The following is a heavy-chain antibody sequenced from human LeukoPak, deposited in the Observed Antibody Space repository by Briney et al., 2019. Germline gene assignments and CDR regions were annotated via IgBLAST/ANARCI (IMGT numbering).Heavy chain of an antibody. Sequence: PGGSLRLSCAASGFTFSSYGMHWVRQAPGKGLEWVAVIWYDGSNKYYADSVKGRFTISRDNSKNTLYMQMNSLRAEDTAVYYCAKGGLKSTVTKHLFDYWGQGTLVTVSS. CDR3: AKGGLKSTVTKHLFDY. J-gene: IGHJ4*02. V-gene: IGHV3-33*06. CDR2: IWYDGSNK. CDR1: GFTFSSYG. D-gene: IGHD4-17*01.